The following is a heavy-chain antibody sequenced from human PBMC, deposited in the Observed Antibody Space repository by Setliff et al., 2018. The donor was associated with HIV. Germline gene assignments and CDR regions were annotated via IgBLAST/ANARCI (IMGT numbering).Heavy chain of an antibody. J-gene: IGHJ4*02. D-gene: IGHD6-19*01. CDR2: ISHSGNT. CDR3: ARVLSNGWSGGVDY. V-gene: IGHV4-59*08. Sequence: SETLSLTCTVSGDSINTHYWSWIRQPPGKGLEWIGCISHSGNTNFNPSLNSRVTISLDTSKNQFSLKLYSVTAADTAVYYCARVLSNGWSGGVDYWGQGTLVTV. CDR1: GDSINTHY.